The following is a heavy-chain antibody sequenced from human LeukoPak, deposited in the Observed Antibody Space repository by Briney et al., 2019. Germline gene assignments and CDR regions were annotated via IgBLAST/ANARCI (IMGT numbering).Heavy chain of an antibody. V-gene: IGHV3-48*02. CDR2: ISSTSSTI. Sequence: GGSLRLSCAASVFPFSSFSMNWVRQAPGKGLEWVSYISSTSSTIYYAESVKGRFTVSRDNAKNSLYLQMNSLRDDDTAVYYCARDLISGHYTFDYWGQGTLVTVSS. J-gene: IGHJ4*02. CDR3: ARDLISGHYTFDY. D-gene: IGHD1-26*01. CDR1: VFPFSSFS.